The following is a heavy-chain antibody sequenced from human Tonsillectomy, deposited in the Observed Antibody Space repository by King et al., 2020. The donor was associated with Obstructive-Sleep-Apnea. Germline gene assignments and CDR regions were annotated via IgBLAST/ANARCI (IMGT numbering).Heavy chain of an antibody. Sequence: EVQLQESGGGVVQPGGSLRLSCAASGFTFTNFAMSWVRQAPGKGLEWVSGISGSGHSTYYADSVKGRFTISRDNSKNTLYLQVSSLSADTTAVYYCAKKVVTQGYYFDYWGQGTLVTVSS. J-gene: IGHJ4*02. CDR2: ISGSGHST. CDR1: GFTFTNFA. CDR3: AKKVVTQGYYFDY. V-gene: IGHV3-23*01. D-gene: IGHD3-22*01.